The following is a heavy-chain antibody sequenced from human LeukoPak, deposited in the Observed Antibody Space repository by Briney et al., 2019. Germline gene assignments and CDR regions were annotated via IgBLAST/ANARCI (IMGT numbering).Heavy chain of an antibody. Sequence: PGGSLRLSCAASGFTFSNAWMSWVRQAPGKGLEWVSAISGSGGSTYYADSVKGRFTISRDNSKNTLYLQMNSLRAEDTAVYYCAKEGYCSSTSCYTVNWFDPWGQGTLVTVSS. CDR1: GFTFSNAW. D-gene: IGHD2-2*02. V-gene: IGHV3-23*01. CDR2: ISGSGGST. CDR3: AKEGYCSSTSCYTVNWFDP. J-gene: IGHJ5*02.